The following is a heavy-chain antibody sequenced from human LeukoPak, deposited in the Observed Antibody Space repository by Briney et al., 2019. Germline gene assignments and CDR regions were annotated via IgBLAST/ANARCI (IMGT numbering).Heavy chain of an antibody. CDR2: ISPGGST. CDR1: GGSITNSNW. CDR3: ARNFDS. V-gene: IGHV4-4*02. Sequence: SETLSLTCGVSGGSITNSNWGSWVRQPPGKGLEWIGEISPGGSTNFNPSPKPRVTLSVDKSKNQFSLKLNSVTAADTAVYYCARNFDSWGQGTLVTVSS. J-gene: IGHJ5*01.